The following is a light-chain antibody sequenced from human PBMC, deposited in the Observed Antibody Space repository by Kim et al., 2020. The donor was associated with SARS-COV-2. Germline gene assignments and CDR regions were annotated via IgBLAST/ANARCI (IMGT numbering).Light chain of an antibody. CDR3: SSFAGSNTFGV. J-gene: IGLJ3*02. Sequence: QSVPVTCTGTNCDIGGYDYVSWYHQHPGKAPGLMLFVVNKRPSGVPDRFSCSKSGNTASLTVSGLHAEDGADYYCSSFAGSNTFGVFGGGTQLTVL. CDR1: NCDIGGYDY. V-gene: IGLV2-8*01. CDR2: VVN.